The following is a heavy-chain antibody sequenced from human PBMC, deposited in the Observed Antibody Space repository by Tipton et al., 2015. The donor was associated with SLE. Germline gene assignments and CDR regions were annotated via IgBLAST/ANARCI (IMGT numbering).Heavy chain of an antibody. CDR1: GGSISSYY. CDR3: AREWGDAFDI. D-gene: IGHD3-16*01. V-gene: IGHV4-59*01. CDR2: IYYSGSA. Sequence: TLSLTCTVSGGSISSYYWSWIRQPPGKGLEWIGYIYYSGSANYNPSLKSRVTISVDTSKNQFSLKLSPMTAADTAVYYCAREWGDAFDIWGQGTMVTVSS. J-gene: IGHJ3*02.